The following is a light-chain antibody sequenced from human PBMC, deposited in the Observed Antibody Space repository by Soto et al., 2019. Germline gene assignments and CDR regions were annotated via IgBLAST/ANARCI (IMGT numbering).Light chain of an antibody. J-gene: IGLJ1*01. CDR2: DVS. V-gene: IGLV2-14*01. Sequence: QSALTQPDSVSGSPGQSITISCTGTSSDVGGYNYVSWYQQHPGKAPKLLIDDVSNRPSGVSNRFSGSKSGNTAYLPSSGLQSEDEADYYCSSYTISSTYVFGTGTKLTVL. CDR1: SSDVGGYNY. CDR3: SSYTISSTYV.